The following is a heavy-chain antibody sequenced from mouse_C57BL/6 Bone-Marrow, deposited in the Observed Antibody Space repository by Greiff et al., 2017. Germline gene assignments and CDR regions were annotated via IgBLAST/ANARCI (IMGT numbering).Heavy chain of an antibody. Sequence: VQLQQSGAELVRPGASVTLSCKASGYTFTDYEMHWVKQTPVHGLEWIGAIDPETGGTAYNQKFKGKAILTADKSSSTAYMELRSLTSEDSAVYYCTREDYYYGSDYYAMDYWGQGTSVTVSS. V-gene: IGHV1-15*01. J-gene: IGHJ4*01. CDR3: TREDYYYGSDYYAMDY. CDR2: IDPETGGT. CDR1: GYTFTDYE. D-gene: IGHD1-1*01.